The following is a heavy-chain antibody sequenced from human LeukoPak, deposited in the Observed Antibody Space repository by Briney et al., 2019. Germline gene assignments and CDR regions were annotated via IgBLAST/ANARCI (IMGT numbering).Heavy chain of an antibody. J-gene: IGHJ4*02. CDR2: ISDSGTST. CDR1: GFTFSSYA. D-gene: IGHD3-10*01. Sequence: GGSLRLSCAASGFTFSSYAMIWVRQAPGKGLEWVSLISDSGTSTYYPDSVKGRFTISRDNSRNTVYLQMNSLRAEDTAVYYCAKGVSGYGSGRPFDYWGQGTLVTVSS. V-gene: IGHV3-23*01. CDR3: AKGVSGYGSGRPFDY.